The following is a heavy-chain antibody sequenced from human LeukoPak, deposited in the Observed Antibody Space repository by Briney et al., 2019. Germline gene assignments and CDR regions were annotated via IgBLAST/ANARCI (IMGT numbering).Heavy chain of an antibody. CDR1: GGTFSGYY. Sequence: SETLSLTCAVYGGTFSGYYWSWIRQPPGKGLEWIGEINHSGSTNYNPSLKSRVTISVDTSKNQFSLKLSSVTAADTAVYYCARGRIVVVPAAIPPCFDYGGQGTLVTVSS. J-gene: IGHJ4*02. D-gene: IGHD2-2*02. CDR2: INHSGST. V-gene: IGHV4-34*01. CDR3: ARGRIVVVPAAIPPCFDY.